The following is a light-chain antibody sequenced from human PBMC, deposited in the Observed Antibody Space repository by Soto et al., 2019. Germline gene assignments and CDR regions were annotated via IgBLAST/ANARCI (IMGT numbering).Light chain of an antibody. J-gene: IGLJ2*01. CDR1: SSDVGDYEH. CDR2: EVS. V-gene: IGLV2-8*01. Sequence: QSALTQPPSVSGSPGQSVTISCTVTSSDVGDYEHVSWYQQHPGKAPKLMIYEVSKRPSGVPDRFSGSKSGNTASLTVSGLQAEDEADYYCSSFAGSKPVVFGGGTKLTVL. CDR3: SSFAGSKPVV.